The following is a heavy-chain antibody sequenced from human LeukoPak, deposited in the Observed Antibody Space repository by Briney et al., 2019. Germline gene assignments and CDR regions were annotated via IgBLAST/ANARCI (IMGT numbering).Heavy chain of an antibody. J-gene: IGHJ4*02. CDR3: AKDMAAYYYSSGNIDY. CDR1: GFTFSSFS. V-gene: IGHV3-21*04. CDR2: INSSSGYI. Sequence: GGSLRLSCAASGFTFSSFSMNWVRQAPGKGLEWVSSINSSSGYIYYADSVKGRFTISRDNAKNSLYLQMNSLRAEDTALYYCAKDMAAYYYSSGNIDYWGQGTLVTVSS. D-gene: IGHD3-10*01.